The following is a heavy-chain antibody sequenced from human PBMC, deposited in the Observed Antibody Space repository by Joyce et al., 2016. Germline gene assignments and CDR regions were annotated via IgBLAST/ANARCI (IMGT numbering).Heavy chain of an antibody. CDR3: AHRPNSGYDPSAFDF. V-gene: IGHV2-5*02. D-gene: IGHD5-12*01. CDR2: IYWEDEK. Sequence: QITLKESGPTLVKPTQTLTLTCAFSGFSLSTRGVGVGWIRQPPGKALAWLALIYWEDEKSYSPSLKSRLTITKDTSRNQVVLTMTNMDPVDTATYYCAHRPNSGYDPSAFDFWGQGTLVTVSS. CDR1: GFSLSTRGVG. J-gene: IGHJ4*02.